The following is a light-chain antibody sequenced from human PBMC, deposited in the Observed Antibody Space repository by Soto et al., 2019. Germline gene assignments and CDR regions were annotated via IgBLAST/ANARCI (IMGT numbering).Light chain of an antibody. J-gene: IGKJ1*01. Sequence: DIQMTQSPSTLSASVGDRVTITCRASQSIGSWLAWYQQKPGQAPRLLIYDVSSLQSGVPSRFSGSGSATEFTLTISSLQPDDFATYYCQQYNSYSTFGQGTKVDIK. CDR1: QSIGSW. CDR2: DVS. V-gene: IGKV1-5*01. CDR3: QQYNSYST.